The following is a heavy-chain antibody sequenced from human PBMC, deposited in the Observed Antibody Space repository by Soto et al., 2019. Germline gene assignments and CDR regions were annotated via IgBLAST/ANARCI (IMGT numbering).Heavy chain of an antibody. CDR1: GGSVNIGSFY. CDR3: VRIDDRDSYCRAET. J-gene: IGHJ5*02. D-gene: IGHD2-21*02. V-gene: IGHV4-61*03. CDR2: MYYTGST. Sequence: QVQLQESGPGLVKPSETLSLTCTVSGGSVNIGSFYWSWIRQPPGKGLEWIGHMYYTGSTNYNPSLTGRVTISAGTSKNHFALKVDYVTAADTAVYYGVRIDDRDSYCRAETWGQGTLVTVSS.